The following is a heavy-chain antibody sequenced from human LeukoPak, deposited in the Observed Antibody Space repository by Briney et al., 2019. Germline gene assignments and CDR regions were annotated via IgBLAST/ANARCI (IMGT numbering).Heavy chain of an antibody. Sequence: GGSLRLSCAASGFTFSSYGMHWVRQAPGKGLEWVAFIRYDGSNKYYADSVKGRFTISRDNSKNTLYLQMNSLRAEDTAVYYCAKDRPYGRGYYFDCWGQGTLVTVSS. CDR2: IRYDGSNK. J-gene: IGHJ4*02. CDR1: GFTFSSYG. V-gene: IGHV3-30*02. CDR3: AKDRPYGRGYYFDC. D-gene: IGHD4-17*01.